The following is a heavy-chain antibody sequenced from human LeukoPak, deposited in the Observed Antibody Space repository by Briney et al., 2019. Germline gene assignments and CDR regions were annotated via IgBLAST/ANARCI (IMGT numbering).Heavy chain of an antibody. D-gene: IGHD3-16*02. CDR2: MCNSGST. J-gene: IGHJ4*02. CDR3: ARALGGPYDYVWGTYRYPFDY. Sequence: SETLSLTCAVSGYSISSGYCRGWIRQPPGKGLEWIGSMCNSGSTYYNPSLKSRVTISVDTSKNQFSLKLSSVTAADTAVYYCARALGGPYDYVWGTYRYPFDYWGQGTLVTVSS. V-gene: IGHV4-38-2*01. CDR1: GYSISSGYC.